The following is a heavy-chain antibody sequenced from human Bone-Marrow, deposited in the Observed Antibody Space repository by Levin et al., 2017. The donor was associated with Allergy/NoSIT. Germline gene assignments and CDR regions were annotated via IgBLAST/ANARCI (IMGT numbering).Heavy chain of an antibody. CDR2: INPTGGST. CDR3: AKAAAGGAFDL. Sequence: ASVKVSCKAPGYIFTSYYLHWVRQAPGQGLEWMGIINPTGGSTDYAEKFQGRVIMTRDTSTSTVYMDLSSLTSEDTAIYYCAKAAAGGAFDLWGPGTMVIVSS. D-gene: IGHD6-13*01. CDR1: GYIFTSYY. V-gene: IGHV1-46*01. J-gene: IGHJ3*01.